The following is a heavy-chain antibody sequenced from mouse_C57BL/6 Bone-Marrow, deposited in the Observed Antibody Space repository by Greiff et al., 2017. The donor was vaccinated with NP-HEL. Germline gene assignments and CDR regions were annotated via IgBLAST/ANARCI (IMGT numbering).Heavy chain of an antibody. CDR3: ARHDYYGSHYYAMDY. CDR1: GFTFSSYG. CDR2: ISSGGSYT. Sequence: EVQLVESGGDLVKPGGSLKLSCAASGFTFSSYGMSWVRQTPDKRLEWVATISSGGSYTYYPDSVKGRFTISRDNAKNTLYLQMSSLKSEDTAMYYCARHDYYGSHYYAMDYWGQGTSVTVSS. J-gene: IGHJ4*01. V-gene: IGHV5-6*01. D-gene: IGHD1-1*01.